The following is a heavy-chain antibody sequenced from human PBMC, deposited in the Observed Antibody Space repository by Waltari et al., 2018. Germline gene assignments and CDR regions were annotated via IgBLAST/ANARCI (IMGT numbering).Heavy chain of an antibody. J-gene: IGHJ3*02. CDR2: VYYSGGT. CDR3: ARIRWDLPHAFDI. D-gene: IGHD1-26*01. V-gene: IGHV4-39*02. Sequence: QLQLQESGPGLVKPSDTLSVTCPVSGGSMSSSSYYWGWIRQPPGKGLEWIGSVYYSGGTFYTPSLKSRVTISVDTSENHFSLRLNSVTAADTAVYYCARIRWDLPHAFDIWGLGTMLTVSS. CDR1: GGSMSSSSYY.